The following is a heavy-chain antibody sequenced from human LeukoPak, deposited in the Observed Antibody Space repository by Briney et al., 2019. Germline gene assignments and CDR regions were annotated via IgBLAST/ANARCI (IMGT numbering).Heavy chain of an antibody. CDR2: INPSSGGT. V-gene: IGHV1-2*02. CDR3: ARRSPPWLPNDTDDYYYYYMDV. J-gene: IGHJ6*03. D-gene: IGHD6-19*01. CDR1: GYTFTGYY. Sequence: ASVKVSCTASGYTFTGYYMHWVRQAPGQGHEWMGWINPSSGGTNYAQKCQGRGTMTRDTAISTAYMELSRLRSGDTAVYYCARRSPPWLPNDTDDYYYYYMDVWGTGTTVTVSS.